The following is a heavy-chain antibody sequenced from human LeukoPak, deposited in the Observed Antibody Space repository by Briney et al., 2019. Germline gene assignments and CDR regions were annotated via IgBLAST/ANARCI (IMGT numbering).Heavy chain of an antibody. CDR1: GYTFTSYD. D-gene: IGHD3-10*01. V-gene: IGHV1-8*01. CDR2: MNPNSGNT. J-gene: IGHJ6*02. CDR3: ALAFWEFPYYYYGMDV. Sequence: ASVTVSCKASGYTFTSYDINWVRQAAGQGLEWMGWMNPNSGNTGYAQKFQGRVTMTRNTSISTAYMELSSLRSEDTAVYYCALAFWEFPYYYYGMDVWGQGTTVTVSS.